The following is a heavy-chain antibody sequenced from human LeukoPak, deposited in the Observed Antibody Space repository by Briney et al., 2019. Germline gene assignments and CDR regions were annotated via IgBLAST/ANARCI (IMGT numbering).Heavy chain of an antibody. Sequence: SETLSLTCAVYGGSLSGYYWSWIRQPPGKGLEWIGEINHSGSTNYNPSLKSRVTISVDTSKNQFSLKLSSVTAADTAVYYCARNRANPRLFRSRYFDYWGQGTLVTVSS. CDR2: INHSGST. CDR3: ARNRANPRLFRSRYFDY. CDR1: GGSLSGYY. J-gene: IGHJ4*02. V-gene: IGHV4-34*01. D-gene: IGHD2-21*01.